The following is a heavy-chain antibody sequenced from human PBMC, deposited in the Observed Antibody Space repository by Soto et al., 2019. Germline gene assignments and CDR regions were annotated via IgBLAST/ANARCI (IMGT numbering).Heavy chain of an antibody. Sequence: SETLSLTWAVHGGYFRGFYWTWIRQPPGKGLEWIGEINHSGSSNYSPPLKSRVTMSLDTSRNQFSLSLNSVTAADTAVYYCARMAGPWYFDLWGRGTLVSVSA. CDR2: INHSGSS. V-gene: IGHV4-34*01. CDR1: GGYFRGFY. CDR3: ARMAGPWYFDL. J-gene: IGHJ2*01.